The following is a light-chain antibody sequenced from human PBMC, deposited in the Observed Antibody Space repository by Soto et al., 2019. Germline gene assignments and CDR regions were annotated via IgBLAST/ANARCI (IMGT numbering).Light chain of an antibody. CDR3: QQLNSYPRT. J-gene: IGKJ1*01. CDR1: QGISSY. CDR2: AAS. Sequence: IQLTQSPSSLSASVGDRVTITCRASQGISSYLAWYQQKPGKAHKLLIYAASTLQSGVPSRFSGSGSGTDFTLTNSSLQPEDFATYYCQQLNSYPRTFGQGTKVEIK. V-gene: IGKV1-9*01.